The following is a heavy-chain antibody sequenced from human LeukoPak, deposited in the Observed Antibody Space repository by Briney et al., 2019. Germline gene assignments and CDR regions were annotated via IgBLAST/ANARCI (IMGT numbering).Heavy chain of an antibody. V-gene: IGHV1-2*02. Sequence: ASVKVSCKASGYTFTGYYMHWVRQAPGQGLEWMGWINPNSGGTNYAQKFQGRVTMTRDTSISTAYMELSRLRSDDTAVHYCARDAYYYDSSGYYYVWGQGTLVTVSS. CDR2: INPNSGGT. D-gene: IGHD3-22*01. J-gene: IGHJ4*02. CDR3: ARDAYYYDSSGYYYV. CDR1: GYTFTGYY.